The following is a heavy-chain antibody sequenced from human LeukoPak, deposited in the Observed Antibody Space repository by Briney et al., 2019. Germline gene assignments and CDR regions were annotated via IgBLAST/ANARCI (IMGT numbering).Heavy chain of an antibody. J-gene: IGHJ3*02. Sequence: SETLSLTCTVSGGSITSYYWSWIRQPAGRGLEWIGRIYTSGSTNYKPSLKNRVTMSVDRSKNQFSLKLSSVTAADTAVYYCARDLSGTYDYGDYGAFDIWGQGTMVTVSS. CDR2: IYTSGST. CDR1: GGSITSYY. V-gene: IGHV4-4*07. D-gene: IGHD4-17*01. CDR3: ARDLSGTYDYGDYGAFDI.